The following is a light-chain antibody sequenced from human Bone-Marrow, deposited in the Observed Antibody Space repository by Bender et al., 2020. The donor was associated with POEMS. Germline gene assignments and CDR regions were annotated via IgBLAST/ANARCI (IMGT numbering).Light chain of an antibody. CDR3: CAYAGDSIVL. CDR1: SSDIGNYNL. V-gene: IGLV2-23*01. Sequence: QSALTQPRSVSGSPGQSVTISCTGTSSDIGNYNLVSWYQQHPGKAPKLLIYEGTKRPSAVSDRFSGSMSGNTASLTISGLQAEDEADYSCCAYAGDSIVLFGGGTKLTVL. CDR2: EGT. J-gene: IGLJ3*02.